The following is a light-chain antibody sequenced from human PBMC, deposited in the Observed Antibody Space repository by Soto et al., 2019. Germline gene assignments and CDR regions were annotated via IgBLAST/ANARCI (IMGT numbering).Light chain of an antibody. CDR2: KAS. CDR3: QQYSSYPIT. Sequence: DIQMTQSPSTLSASVGDGVTITCRASQSISSWLAWYQQKPGKAPKLLIYKASSLESGVPSRFSGSGSGTEFTLTISSLQPDDFATDYCQQYSSYPITFGQGTRLEIK. J-gene: IGKJ5*01. CDR1: QSISSW. V-gene: IGKV1-5*03.